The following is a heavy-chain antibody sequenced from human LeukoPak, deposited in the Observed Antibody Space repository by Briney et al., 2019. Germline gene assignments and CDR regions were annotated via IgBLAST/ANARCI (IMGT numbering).Heavy chain of an antibody. CDR1: GFTFSSYN. D-gene: IGHD6-19*01. J-gene: IGHJ5*02. Sequence: GGSLRLSCAASGFTFSSYNMNWVRQAPGKGLEWVSFISSSSSYIYYADSVKGRFTISRDNAKSSLYLQMNSLRAEDTAVYYCARDTIAVAGRGWSDPWGQGTLVTVSS. CDR2: ISSSSSYI. CDR3: ARDTIAVAGRGWSDP. V-gene: IGHV3-21*01.